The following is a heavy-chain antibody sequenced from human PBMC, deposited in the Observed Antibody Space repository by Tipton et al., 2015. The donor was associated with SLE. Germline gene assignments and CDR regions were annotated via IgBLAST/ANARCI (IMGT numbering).Heavy chain of an antibody. CDR2: ISWNSGTI. CDR1: GFTFDNYA. D-gene: IGHD3-9*01. Sequence: SLILSCAASGFTFDNYAMHWVRQAPGKGLEWVSGISWNSGTIDYADSVKGRFTISRDNAKNSLYLQMTSLRPDDMALYYCARDSRHFEPVGYMDVWGRGTTVTI. CDR3: ARDSRHFEPVGYMDV. J-gene: IGHJ6*03. V-gene: IGHV3-9*03.